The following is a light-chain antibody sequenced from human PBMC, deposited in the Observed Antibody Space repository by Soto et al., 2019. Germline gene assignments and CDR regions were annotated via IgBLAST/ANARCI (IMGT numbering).Light chain of an antibody. CDR3: SSFTTRSSYV. CDR1: SSDVGAYNY. V-gene: IGLV2-14*01. CDR2: DVY. Sequence: SALTQPASVSGSPGQSITISCTGTSSDVGAYNYVCWYQQHPGKAPKLMIWDVYNRPSGVSHRFSGSKSGNTASLTIFGLQAEDEADYYCSSFTTRSSYVFGTGTKVTVL. J-gene: IGLJ1*01.